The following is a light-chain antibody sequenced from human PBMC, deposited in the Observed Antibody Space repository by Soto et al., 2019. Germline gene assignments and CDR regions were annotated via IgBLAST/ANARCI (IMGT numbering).Light chain of an antibody. V-gene: IGKV3-20*01. CDR1: QGVASNF. Sequence: EIVWTQSPGTMSLSPGERNTLSCMASQGVASNFLAWYQQKPGQPPRLLIYGESNRATGIPDRFSGSGSGTDFTLTITRLEPEDFAMYYCQRYDSLRTVGQGTKVDIK. J-gene: IGKJ1*01. CDR2: GES. CDR3: QRYDSLRT.